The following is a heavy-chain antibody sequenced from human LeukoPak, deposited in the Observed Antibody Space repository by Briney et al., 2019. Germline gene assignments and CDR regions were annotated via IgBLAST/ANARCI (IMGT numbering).Heavy chain of an antibody. CDR1: GFTFSKYA. CDR2: SWSGGAHE. J-gene: IGHJ3*01. CDR3: GRDPNGDYVGAFEF. Sequence: QAGGSLSLSCAASGFTFSKYALVWVRQAPGKGLEWVSASWSGGAHELYADAVKGRFTISRDNSKTTLCLQMNSLRAEDTAVYYCGRDPNGDYVGAFEFWGHGTTVIVSS. D-gene: IGHD4-17*01. V-gene: IGHV3-23*01.